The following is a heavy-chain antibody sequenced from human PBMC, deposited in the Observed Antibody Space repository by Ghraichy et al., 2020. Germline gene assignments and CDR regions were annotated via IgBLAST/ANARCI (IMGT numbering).Heavy chain of an antibody. D-gene: IGHD3-10*01. J-gene: IGHJ4*02. CDR2: INHSGST. Sequence: SETLSLTCAVYGGSFSGYYWSWIRQPPGKGLEWIGEINHSGSTNYNPSLKSRVTISVDTSKNQFSLKLSSVTAADTAVYYCARAPLKPLYGSGSDYGLSYFDYWGEGTLVTVSS. CDR3: ARAPLKPLYGSGSDYGLSYFDY. CDR1: GGSFSGYY. V-gene: IGHV4-34*01.